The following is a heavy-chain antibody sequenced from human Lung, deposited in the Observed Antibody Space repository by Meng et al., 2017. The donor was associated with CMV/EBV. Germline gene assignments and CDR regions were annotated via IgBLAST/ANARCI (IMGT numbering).Heavy chain of an antibody. V-gene: IGHV1-18*01. J-gene: IGHJ4*02. CDR2: ISAYNGNT. Sequence: SVXVSXXASGYTFTSYGISWVRQAPGQGLEWIGWISAYNGNTNYAQKLQGRVTMTTDTSTSTAYTELGTLGSDDTAVYYCARNTYYYDSSGYYTDHWGQGTXVTVSS. D-gene: IGHD3-22*01. CDR3: ARNTYYYDSSGYYTDH. CDR1: GYTFTSYG.